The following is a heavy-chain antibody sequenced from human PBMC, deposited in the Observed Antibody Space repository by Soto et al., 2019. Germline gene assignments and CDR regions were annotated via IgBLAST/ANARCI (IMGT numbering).Heavy chain of an antibody. CDR2: IYYSGST. V-gene: IGHV4-61*08. CDR1: GGSISSGDYY. CDR3: ARGAINYGMDV. J-gene: IGHJ6*02. D-gene: IGHD3-9*01. Sequence: SETLSLTCTVSGGSISSGDYYWSWIRQPPGKGLEWIGYIYYSGSTNYNPSLKSRVTISVDTSKNQFSLKLSSVTAADTAVYYCARGAINYGMDVWGQGTTVTVSS.